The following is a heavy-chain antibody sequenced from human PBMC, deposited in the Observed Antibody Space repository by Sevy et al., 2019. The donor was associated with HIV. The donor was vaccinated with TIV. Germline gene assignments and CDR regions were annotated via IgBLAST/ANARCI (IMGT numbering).Heavy chain of an antibody. CDR1: AFTFSTYA. D-gene: IGHD2-21*01. CDR2: ISYDGFNK. J-gene: IGHJ4*02. V-gene: IGHV3-30*09. CDR3: VIPFSGGGGGY. Sequence: GGSLRLSCAGSAFTFSTYAMHWVRQTPGRGLEWVSTISYDGFNKYYRDSVKGRFAISRDNSKNTQYLQMNSLRVEDTAVYYCVIPFSGGGGGYWGQGTLVTVSS.